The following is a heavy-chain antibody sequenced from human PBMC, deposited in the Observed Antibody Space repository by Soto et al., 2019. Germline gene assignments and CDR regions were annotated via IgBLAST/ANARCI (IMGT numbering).Heavy chain of an antibody. CDR2: IDYSGRT. CDR1: GYLISSGYY. Sequence: SETLCLTCSDSGYLISSGYYRGWVRQTPGKGLEWLGSIDYSGRTYKNPSLKSRVSASVDLAKNQFSLNLRAVTAADTAVYFCARELRSGYDSYYFDYWGQGTLVTVSS. V-gene: IGHV4-38-2*02. J-gene: IGHJ4*02. D-gene: IGHD3-22*01. CDR3: ARELRSGYDSYYFDY.